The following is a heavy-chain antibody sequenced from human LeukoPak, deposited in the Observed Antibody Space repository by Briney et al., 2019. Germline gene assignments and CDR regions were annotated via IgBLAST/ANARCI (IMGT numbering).Heavy chain of an antibody. D-gene: IGHD3-10*01. CDR2: INPNSGGT. CDR1: GYTFTGYY. J-gene: IGHJ6*02. V-gene: IGHV1-2*02. Sequence: ASVKVSCKASGYTFTGYYMHWVRQAPGQGLEWMGWINPNSGGTNYAQKFQGRVTMTRDTSISTAYMELSSLRSEDTAVYYCARDRGRPRAYYYYGMDVWGQGTTVTVSS. CDR3: ARDRGRPRAYYYYGMDV.